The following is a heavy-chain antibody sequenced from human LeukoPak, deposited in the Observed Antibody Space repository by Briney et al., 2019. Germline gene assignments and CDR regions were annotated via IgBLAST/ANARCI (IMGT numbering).Heavy chain of an antibody. D-gene: IGHD3-3*01. CDR3: ARGDFWKFDH. Sequence: EWVSSISSSSSYIYYADSVKGRFTISRDNAKNSLYLQMNSLRAEDTAVYYCARGDFWKFDHWGRGTLVTVSS. CDR2: ISSSSSYI. V-gene: IGHV3-21*01. J-gene: IGHJ5*02.